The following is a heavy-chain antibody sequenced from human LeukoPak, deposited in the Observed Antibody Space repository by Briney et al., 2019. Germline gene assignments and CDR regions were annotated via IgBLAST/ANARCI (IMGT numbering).Heavy chain of an antibody. J-gene: IGHJ4*02. CDR2: ISYDGSNK. Sequence: GRSLRLSCAASGFTFSSYAMHWVRQAPGKGLEWVAVISYDGSNKYYADSVKGRFTISRDNSKNTLYLQMNSLRAEDTAVYYCARAQVGAPTDFWGQGTLVTVSS. D-gene: IGHD1-26*01. CDR1: GFTFSSYA. V-gene: IGHV3-30*01. CDR3: ARAQVGAPTDF.